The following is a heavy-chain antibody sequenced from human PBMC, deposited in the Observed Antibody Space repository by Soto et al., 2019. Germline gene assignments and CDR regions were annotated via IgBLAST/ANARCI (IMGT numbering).Heavy chain of an antibody. CDR2: INPNSGGT. J-gene: IGHJ4*02. CDR3: ARDLVDTAMVFGY. D-gene: IGHD5-18*01. CDR1: GYTFTGYY. Sequence: ASVKVSCKXSGYTFTGYYMHWVRQAPGQGLEWMGWINPNSGGTNYEQKFQGRVTMTRDTSISTAYMELSRLRSDDTAVYYCARDLVDTAMVFGYWGQGTLVTVSS. V-gene: IGHV1-2*02.